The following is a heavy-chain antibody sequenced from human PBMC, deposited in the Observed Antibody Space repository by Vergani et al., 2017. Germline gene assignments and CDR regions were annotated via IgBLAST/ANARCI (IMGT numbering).Heavy chain of an antibody. Sequence: QVQLVQSGAEVKKPGSSVKVSCKASGGTFSSYTISWVRQAPGQGLEWMGRIIPILGIANYAQKFQGRVTITADKSTSTAYMELSSLRSEDTAVYYCALWFGATVYYDYGMDVWGQGTTVTVSS. CDR3: ALWFGATVYYDYGMDV. J-gene: IGHJ6*02. D-gene: IGHD3-10*01. CDR2: IIPILGIA. V-gene: IGHV1-69*02. CDR1: GGTFSSYT.